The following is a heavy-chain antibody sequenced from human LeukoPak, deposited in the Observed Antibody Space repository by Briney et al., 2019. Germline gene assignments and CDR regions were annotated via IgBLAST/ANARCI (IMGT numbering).Heavy chain of an antibody. CDR2: MNEYSTTI. Sequence: PGGSLRLSCAAPGFPFNSFWMHWVRQAPGKGLVWVSDMNEYSTTIRYADSVKGRFTFSRDNAKSILYLQMNNLRAEDTAMYFCARGGVNPVDHWGQGTLVTVSS. J-gene: IGHJ4*02. D-gene: IGHD1-14*01. CDR3: ARGGVNPVDH. V-gene: IGHV3-74*01. CDR1: GFPFNSFW.